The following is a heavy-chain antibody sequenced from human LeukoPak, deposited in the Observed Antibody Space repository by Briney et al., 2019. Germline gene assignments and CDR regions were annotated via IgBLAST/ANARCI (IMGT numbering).Heavy chain of an antibody. Sequence: GGSLRLSCAASGFTFSRYGMNSVRQAPGKGREWVSGISPSGGGTYYADSVKGRFTISRDDSKNTLSLQMNSLRAEDTGVYYCAQDLAWVAFDHWGQGTLVTVSS. D-gene: IGHD7-27*01. CDR2: ISPSGGGT. J-gene: IGHJ4*02. CDR3: AQDLAWVAFDH. CDR1: GFTFSRYG. V-gene: IGHV3-23*01.